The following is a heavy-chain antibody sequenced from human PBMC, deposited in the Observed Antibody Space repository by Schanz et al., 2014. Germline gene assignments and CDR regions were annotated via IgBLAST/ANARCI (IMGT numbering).Heavy chain of an antibody. V-gene: IGHV3-48*01. J-gene: IGHJ4*02. Sequence: VQLVESGGGVVQPGRSLRLSCAASGFTFSSYAMSWVRQAPGKGLEWVSYVSRSTPDIYYADSVKGRFTMSRDNAKNSVFLQMNSLRAEDTAVYYCARGGPAYYFDDWGQGTLVTVSS. CDR1: GFTFSSYA. CDR3: ARGGPAYYFDD. CDR2: VSRSTPDI.